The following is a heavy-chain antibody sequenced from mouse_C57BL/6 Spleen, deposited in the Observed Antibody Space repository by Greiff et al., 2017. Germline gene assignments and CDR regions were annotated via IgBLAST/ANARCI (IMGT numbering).Heavy chain of an antibody. CDR1: GYTFTSYG. J-gene: IGHJ3*01. Sequence: QVQLQQSGAELARPGASVKLSCKASGYTFTSYGISWVKQRTGQGLEWIGEIYPRSGNTYYNEKFKGKATLTADKSSSTAYMELRSLTSEDSAVYLCERQDGGLAAWFAYWGQGTLVTVSA. D-gene: IGHD6-1*01. CDR2: IYPRSGNT. V-gene: IGHV1-81*01. CDR3: ERQDGGLAAWFAY.